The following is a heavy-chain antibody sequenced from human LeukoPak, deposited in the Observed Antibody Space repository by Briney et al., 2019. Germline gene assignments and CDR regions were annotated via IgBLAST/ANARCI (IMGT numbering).Heavy chain of an antibody. CDR3: AELGITMIGGV. J-gene: IGHJ6*04. CDR2: ISWNSGSI. Sequence: GGSLRLSCAASGFTFDDYAMHWVRQAPGKGLEWVSGISWNSGSIGYADSVKGRSTISRDNAKNSLYLQMNSLRAEDTAVYYCAELGITMIGGVWGKGTTVTISS. D-gene: IGHD3-10*02. V-gene: IGHV3-9*01. CDR1: GFTFDDYA.